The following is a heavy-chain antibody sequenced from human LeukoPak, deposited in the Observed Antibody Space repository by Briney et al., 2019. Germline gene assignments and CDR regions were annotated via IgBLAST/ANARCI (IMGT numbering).Heavy chain of an antibody. Sequence: PGGSLRLSCVASGFTVRSNYMTWVRQAPGKGLEWVSVINTGGSTYYADSVKGRFTISRDDSKNTLYLQMNSLRAEDTAVYYCVRDGDYHLYWGQGTLVTVSS. J-gene: IGHJ4*02. V-gene: IGHV3-53*01. CDR1: GFTVRSNY. CDR2: INTGGST. D-gene: IGHD4-17*01. CDR3: VRDGDYHLY.